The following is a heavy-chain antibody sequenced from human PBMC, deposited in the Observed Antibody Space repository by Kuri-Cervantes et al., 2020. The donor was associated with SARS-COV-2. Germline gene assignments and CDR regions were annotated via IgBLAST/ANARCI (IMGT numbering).Heavy chain of an antibody. V-gene: IGHV4-59*01. D-gene: IGHD6-19*01. CDR3: ARDLYSSGLEYNWFDP. CDR2: IYYSGST. J-gene: IGHJ5*02. CDR1: GGSISSYY. Sequence: SETLSLTCTVSGGSISSYYWSWIRQPPGKGLEWIGYIYYSGSTYYNPSLKSRVTISVDTSKNQFSLKLSSVTAADTAVYYCARDLYSSGLEYNWFDPWGQGTLVTVSS.